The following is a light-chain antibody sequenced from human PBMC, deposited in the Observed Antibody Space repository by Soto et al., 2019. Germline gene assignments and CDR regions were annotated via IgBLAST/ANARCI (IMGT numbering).Light chain of an antibody. CDR3: QQHNSNSPIT. Sequence: DIQMTKSPSTLSASVGDRVTITCRASQSISSWLDWYQQKPGKAPNLLIYDAYSLESGTPSRFSGRRSGTEVSPIIVSGLPEDFAAYYYQQHNSNSPITFGQGTRLEIK. CDR2: DAY. V-gene: IGKV1-5*01. CDR1: QSISSW. J-gene: IGKJ5*01.